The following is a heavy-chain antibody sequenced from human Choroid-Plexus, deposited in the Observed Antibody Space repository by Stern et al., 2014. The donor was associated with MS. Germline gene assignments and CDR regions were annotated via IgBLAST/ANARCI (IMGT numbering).Heavy chain of an antibody. CDR1: GFTFGSCA. CDR2: VSYDGNNK. J-gene: IGHJ5*02. D-gene: IGHD2/OR15-2a*01. V-gene: IGHV3-30*18. Sequence: VQLVESGGGVVQPGRPLRLSCVASGFTFGSCAMHWVRQAPGQGLEWVAGVSYDGNNKYYADSVKGRFTISRDNSQNTLYMQMSSLRPEDTAVYYCAKDRQYLTYFFDHWGQGSLVTVSS. CDR3: AKDRQYLTYFFDH.